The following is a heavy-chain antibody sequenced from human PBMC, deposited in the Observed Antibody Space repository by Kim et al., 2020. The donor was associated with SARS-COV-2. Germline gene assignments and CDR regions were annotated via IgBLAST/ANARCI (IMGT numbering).Heavy chain of an antibody. V-gene: IGHV1-3*01. Sequence: KYSQKFQGRVTITRDTSASTAYMELNSLRSEDTAVYYCARVPTDIYGFDYWGQGTLVTVSS. D-gene: IGHD4-17*01. CDR3: ARVPTDIYGFDY. J-gene: IGHJ4*02.